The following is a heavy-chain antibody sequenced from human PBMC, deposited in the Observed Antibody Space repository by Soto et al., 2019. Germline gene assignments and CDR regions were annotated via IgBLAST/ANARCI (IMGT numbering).Heavy chain of an antibody. J-gene: IGHJ4*02. CDR1: GFSINNGGVG. D-gene: IGHD3-10*02. CDR2: LYWNADD. V-gene: IGHV2-5*01. CDR3: ATRRALGKNLFFGH. Sequence: QITVKEHGQTLVKLTQTLTLIRSLSGFSINNGGVGVGWNRQPPGKAPVWLAPLYWNADDSYNSSLRYTLSVTKHHSKHLAVLITTHMVPTATGSCYCATRRALGKNLFFGHWGQGALVTVSS.